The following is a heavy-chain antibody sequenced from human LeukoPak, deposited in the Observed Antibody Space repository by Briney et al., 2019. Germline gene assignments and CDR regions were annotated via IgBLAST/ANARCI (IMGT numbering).Heavy chain of an antibody. V-gene: IGHV1-2*02. J-gene: IGHJ4*02. D-gene: IGHD3-22*01. CDR2: INPNSGGT. Sequence: ASVTVSCTASGNTFTVYYMHWVRQAPGQGLEWMGWINPNSGGTKYSQKFQGRVTMTRDTSISTAYMELSRLRSDDTAVYYCARLDYYDSSGYWGQGTLVTVSS. CDR1: GNTFTVYY. CDR3: ARLDYYDSSGY.